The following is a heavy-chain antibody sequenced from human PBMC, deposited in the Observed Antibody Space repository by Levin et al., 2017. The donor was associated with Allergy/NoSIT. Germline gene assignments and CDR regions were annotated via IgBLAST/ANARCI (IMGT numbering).Heavy chain of an antibody. J-gene: IGHJ6*02. D-gene: IGHD2-2*01. Sequence: RTGGSLRLSCAASGFTFSSYGMHWVRQAPGKGLEWVAVISYDGSNKYYADSVKGRFTISRDNSKNTLYLQMNSLRAEDTAVYYCAKDGLSMTSARTPHYYYGMDVWGQGTTVTVSS. V-gene: IGHV3-30*18. CDR3: AKDGLSMTSARTPHYYYGMDV. CDR1: GFTFSSYG. CDR2: ISYDGSNK.